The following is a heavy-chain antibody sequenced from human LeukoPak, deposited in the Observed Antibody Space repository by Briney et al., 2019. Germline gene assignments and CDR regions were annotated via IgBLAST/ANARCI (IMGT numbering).Heavy chain of an antibody. V-gene: IGHV3-30-3*01. Sequence: GGSLRLSCAASGFSLSTYAIHWVRQAPGEGLEWLTVMSYDGSNEYFADSVRGRFTVSKDSSRNTVYLQMNALRAEDTAVYYCARSGGVRSNWIHLTPWGRGTLVTVSS. CDR2: MSYDGSNE. CDR1: GFSLSTYA. D-gene: IGHD5-18*01. J-gene: IGHJ4*02. CDR3: ARSGGVRSNWIHLTP.